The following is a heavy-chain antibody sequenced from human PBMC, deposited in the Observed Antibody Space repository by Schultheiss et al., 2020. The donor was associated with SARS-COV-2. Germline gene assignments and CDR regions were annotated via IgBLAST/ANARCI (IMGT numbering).Heavy chain of an antibody. CDR3: AKDASELWELFDY. Sequence: GGSLRLSCAASGFSFNNYAMNWVRQAPGKGLEWVSSISSSSSYIYYADSVKGRFTISRDNAKNSLYLQMNSLRAEDTAVYYCAKDASELWELFDYWGQGTLVTVSS. D-gene: IGHD1-26*01. J-gene: IGHJ4*02. CDR2: ISSSSSYI. CDR1: GFSFNNYA. V-gene: IGHV3-21*04.